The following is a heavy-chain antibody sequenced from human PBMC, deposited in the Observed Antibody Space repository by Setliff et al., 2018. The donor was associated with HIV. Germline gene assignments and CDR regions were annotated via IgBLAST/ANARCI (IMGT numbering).Heavy chain of an antibody. V-gene: IGHV4-4*07. CDR1: GASITSYY. J-gene: IGHJ4*02. CDR2: VHASGNS. D-gene: IGHD5-18*01. Sequence: SETLSLTCSVSGASITSYYWSWIRQPAGRGLEWIGRVHASGNSNYNPSLKSRVNMSVETSKNQVFLELTSVTAADTAMYYCAREGKTAMVTKYDYWGQGTMVTVS. CDR3: AREGKTAMVTKYDY.